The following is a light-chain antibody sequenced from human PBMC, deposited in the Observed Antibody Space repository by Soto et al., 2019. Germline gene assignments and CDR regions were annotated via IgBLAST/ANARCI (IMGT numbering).Light chain of an antibody. CDR2: EGS. CDR3: CSYAGSSTV. J-gene: IGLJ2*01. Sequence: QSALTQPASVSGSPGQSITISCTGTSSDVGSYNLVSWYQQHPGKAPKLMNYEGSKRPSGVCDRFSGSKSGNTASLTISGLQAEDEADYYCCSYAGSSTVFGEGTKLTVL. V-gene: IGLV2-23*01. CDR1: SSDVGSYNL.